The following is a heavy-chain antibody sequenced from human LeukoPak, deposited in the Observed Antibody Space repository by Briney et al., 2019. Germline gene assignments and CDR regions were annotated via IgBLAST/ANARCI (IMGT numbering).Heavy chain of an antibody. J-gene: IGHJ4*02. CDR1: GGSNSSSSYY. V-gene: IGHV4-39*01. D-gene: IGHD2-2*01. CDR2: IYYSGST. CDR3: ARRLGYCCSTSCYFDY. Sequence: SETLSLTCTVSGGSNSSSSYYWGWIRQPPGKGLEWIGSIYYSGSTYYNPSLKSRVTISVDTSKNQFSLKLSSVTAADTAVYYCARRLGYCCSTSCYFDYWGQGTLVTVSS.